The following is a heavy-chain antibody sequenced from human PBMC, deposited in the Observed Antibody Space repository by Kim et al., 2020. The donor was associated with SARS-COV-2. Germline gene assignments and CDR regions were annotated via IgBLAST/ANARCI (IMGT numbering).Heavy chain of an antibody. Sequence: SETLSLTCTVSGGSISSGGYYWSWIRQHPGKGLEWIVYIYYSGSTYYNPSLKSRVTISVDTSKNQFSLKLSSVTAADTAVYYCARAPGLGIMRLVVTHFDYWGQGTLVTVSS. CDR1: GGSISSGGYY. D-gene: IGHD3-22*01. J-gene: IGHJ4*02. CDR2: IYYSGST. CDR3: ARAPGLGIMRLVVTHFDY. V-gene: IGHV4-31*03.